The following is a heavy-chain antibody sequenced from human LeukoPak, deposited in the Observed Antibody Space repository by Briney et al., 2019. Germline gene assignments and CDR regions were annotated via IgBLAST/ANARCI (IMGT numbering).Heavy chain of an antibody. D-gene: IGHD3-22*01. CDR2: IYYSGST. CDR1: GGSISSYY. Sequence: KPSETLSLTCTVSGGSISSYYWSWIRQPPGKGLEWIGYIYYSGSTNYNPSLKSRVTISVDTSKNQFSLKLSSVTAADTAVYYCARDSPLYDSSGYYYVGGNWFDPWGQGTLVTVSS. V-gene: IGHV4-59*01. J-gene: IGHJ5*02. CDR3: ARDSPLYDSSGYYYVGGNWFDP.